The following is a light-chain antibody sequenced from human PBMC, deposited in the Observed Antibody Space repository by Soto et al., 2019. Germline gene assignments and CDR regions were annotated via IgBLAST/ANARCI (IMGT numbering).Light chain of an antibody. V-gene: IGLV6-57*04. CDR1: SGSIARNY. CDR2: EDD. Sequence: NFMLTQPHSVSESLGKTVTISCTRTSGSIARNYVQWFQQRPGSAPTTIIYEDDHRPSGVPDRFSGSIDRSSNSASLTISGLKTEDEADYYCQSFDNNIVVFGGGTKVTVL. CDR3: QSFDNNIVV. J-gene: IGLJ2*01.